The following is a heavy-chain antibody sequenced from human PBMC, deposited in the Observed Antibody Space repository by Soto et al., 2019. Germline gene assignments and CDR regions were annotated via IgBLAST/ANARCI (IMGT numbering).Heavy chain of an antibody. CDR2: INHSGST. V-gene: IGHV4-34*01. J-gene: IGHJ5*02. D-gene: IGHD6-13*01. CDR3: ARGRSIGAAGTDLWLDT. Sequence: SETLSLTCAVYGGSFSGYYWSWILQPPRKGLEWIGEINHSGSTNYNASLKSRVTISVDTSKNQFSLKLSSVTAADTAVYYCARGRSIGAAGTDLWLDTWGQGTLVTVSS. CDR1: GGSFSGYY.